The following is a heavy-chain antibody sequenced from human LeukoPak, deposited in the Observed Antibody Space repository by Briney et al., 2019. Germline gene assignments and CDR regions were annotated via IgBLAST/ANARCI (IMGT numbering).Heavy chain of an antibody. CDR3: ARMDIVATIEVCDY. CDR2: ISAYNGNT. J-gene: IGHJ4*02. V-gene: IGHV1-18*01. CDR1: GYTFTSYG. D-gene: IGHD5-12*01. Sequence: ASVKVSCKASGYTFTSYGISWVRQAPGQGPEWMGWISAYNGNTNYAQKLQGRVTMTTDTSTSTAYMELRSLRSDDTAVYYCARMDIVATIEVCDYWGQGTLVTVSS.